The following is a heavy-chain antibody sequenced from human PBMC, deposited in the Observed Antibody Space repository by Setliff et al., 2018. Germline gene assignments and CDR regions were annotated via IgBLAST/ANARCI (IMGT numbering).Heavy chain of an antibody. Sequence: PGGSLRLSCAASGFSFSTTSMHWVRQGPGKGLEYVVAISYIDDRAYYTDSVRGRFTISRDNSKNTLYLQMGSLRAEDMAVYFCATWSGSFSAFWGQGTLVTVSS. CDR1: GFSFSTTS. V-gene: IGHV3-64*02. D-gene: IGHD1-26*01. CDR3: ATWSGSFSAF. J-gene: IGHJ4*02. CDR2: ISYIDDRA.